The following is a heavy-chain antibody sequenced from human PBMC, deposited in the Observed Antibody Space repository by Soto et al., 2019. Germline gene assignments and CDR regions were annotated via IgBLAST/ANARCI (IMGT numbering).Heavy chain of an antibody. CDR1: GFAASGHY. V-gene: IGHV3-53*04. CDR2: IYSGGTT. J-gene: IGHJ3*01. Sequence: EVQLVESGGGLVQPGGSLRLSCVASGFAASGHYMNWVRQTPDQGLEWLSVIYSGGTTYYADSVEGRFTISRHDSQNTLYLQMDNLRTEDTAVYYCASANKFNAFDVWGRGAMVTVSS. CDR3: ASANKFNAFDV.